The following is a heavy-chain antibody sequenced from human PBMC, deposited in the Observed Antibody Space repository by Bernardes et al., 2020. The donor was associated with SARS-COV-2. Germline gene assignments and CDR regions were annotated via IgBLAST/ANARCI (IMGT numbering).Heavy chain of an antibody. Sequence: SETLSLTCTVSGGPIRDYYWSWIRQPPGKGLEWIGYIYNSGSTNDNPSLKSRVTISVDMSKTQFSLKLTSVTAADTAVYYCVRGGTWDRGRFEYWGQGTLVTVSS. J-gene: IGHJ4*02. V-gene: IGHV4-59*01. CDR1: GGPIRDYY. CDR2: IYNSGST. CDR3: VRGGTWDRGRFEY. D-gene: IGHD3-10*01.